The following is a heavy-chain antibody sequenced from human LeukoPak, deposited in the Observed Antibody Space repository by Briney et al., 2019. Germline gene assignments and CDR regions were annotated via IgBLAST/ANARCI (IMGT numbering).Heavy chain of an antibody. CDR2: IKQDGSEK. D-gene: IGHD1-26*01. J-gene: IGHJ3*02. Sequence: GGSLRLSCAASGFTFSSYWMSWVRQAPGKGLEWVANIKQDGSEKYYVDSVKGRFTISRDNAKNSLYLQMNSLRAEDTAVYYCARKAPVGRGAFDIWGQGTMVTVSS. V-gene: IGHV3-7*01. CDR1: GFTFSSYW. CDR3: ARKAPVGRGAFDI.